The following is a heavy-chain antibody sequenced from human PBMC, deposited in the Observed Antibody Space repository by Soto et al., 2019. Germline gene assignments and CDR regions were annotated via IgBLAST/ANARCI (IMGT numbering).Heavy chain of an antibody. CDR2: IYYSGST. CDR3: AGDLGYCSGGSCYRFPHLSWFEP. Sequence: PSETLSLTCTVSGGSISSSSYYWGWIRQPPGKGLEWIGSIYYSGSTYYNPSLKSRVTISVDTSKNQFSLKLSSVTAADTAVYYCAGDLGYCSGGSCYRFPHLSWFEPWGQGTLVTVSS. J-gene: IGHJ5*02. V-gene: IGHV4-39*01. D-gene: IGHD2-15*01. CDR1: GGSISSSSYY.